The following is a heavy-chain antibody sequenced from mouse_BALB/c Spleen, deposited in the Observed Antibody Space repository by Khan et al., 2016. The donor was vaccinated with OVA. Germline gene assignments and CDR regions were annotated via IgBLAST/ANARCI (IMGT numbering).Heavy chain of an antibody. CDR1: GYTFNSYY. CDR3: TRSGYDSFAY. Sequence: QIQLVQSGAELVKPGASVKLSCKASGYTFNSYYMYWVKQRPGQGLEWIGEINPNNGDAKFNEKFKNKATLTVDKSSNQAFMQLSSLTSEDSAVYYCTRSGYDSFAYWGQGTLVTVSA. CDR2: INPNNGDA. J-gene: IGHJ3*01. V-gene: IGHV1S81*02. D-gene: IGHD2-4*01.